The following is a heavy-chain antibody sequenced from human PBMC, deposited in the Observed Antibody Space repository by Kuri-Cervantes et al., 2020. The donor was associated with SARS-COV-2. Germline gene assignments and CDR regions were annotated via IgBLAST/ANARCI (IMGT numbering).Heavy chain of an antibody. Sequence: ASVKVSCKASGYTFTSYDINWVRQATGQGLEWMGWMNPNSGNTGYAQKFQGRVTMTTDTSTSTAYMELRSLRSDDTAVYYCARDLGGGYYGYWGQGTLVTVSS. CDR2: MNPNSGNT. CDR1: GYTFTSYD. D-gene: IGHD1-26*01. CDR3: ARDLGGGYYGY. J-gene: IGHJ4*02. V-gene: IGHV1-8*02.